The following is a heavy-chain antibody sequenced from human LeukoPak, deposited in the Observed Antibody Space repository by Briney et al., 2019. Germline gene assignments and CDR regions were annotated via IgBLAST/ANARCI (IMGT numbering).Heavy chain of an antibody. J-gene: IGHJ6*02. V-gene: IGHV3-30*04. Sequence: GSLRLSCAASGFTFSSYAMHWVRQAPGKGLEWVAVITYDGSNKYYADSVKGRFTISRDNSKNTLYLQMNSLRAEDTAVYYCARGIRYYDSTVYYGMDVWGQGTTVTVSS. D-gene: IGHD3-22*01. CDR3: ARGIRYYDSTVYYGMDV. CDR2: ITYDGSNK. CDR1: GFTFSSYA.